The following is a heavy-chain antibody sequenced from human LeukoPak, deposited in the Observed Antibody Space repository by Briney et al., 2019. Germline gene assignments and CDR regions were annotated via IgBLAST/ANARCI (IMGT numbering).Heavy chain of an antibody. CDR3: ASQTWIQLWFVY. CDR2: INHSGST. D-gene: IGHD5-18*01. J-gene: IGHJ4*02. V-gene: IGHV4-34*01. CDR1: GGSFSGYY. Sequence: SETLSLTCAVYGGSFSGYYWSWIRQPPGKGLEWIGEINHSGSTNYNPSLKSRVTISVDTSKNQFSLKLSSVTAADTAVYYCASQTWIQLWFVYWGQGTLVTVSS.